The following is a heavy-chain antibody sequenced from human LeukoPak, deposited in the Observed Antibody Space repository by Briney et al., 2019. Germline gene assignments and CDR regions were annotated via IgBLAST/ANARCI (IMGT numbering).Heavy chain of an antibody. CDR1: GGSISNYY. CDR3: ARLDAAAGRYLQFFY. D-gene: IGHD5-24*01. J-gene: IGHJ4*02. V-gene: IGHV4-59*08. Sequence: PSETLSLTCTVSGGSISNYYWSWIRQSPEKGLEWIGYIHDSGSTNYNPSLKSRVTISVDKSKNQFSLKLSSVTAADTAVYYCARLDAAAGRYLQFFYWGQGTLVTVSS. CDR2: IHDSGST.